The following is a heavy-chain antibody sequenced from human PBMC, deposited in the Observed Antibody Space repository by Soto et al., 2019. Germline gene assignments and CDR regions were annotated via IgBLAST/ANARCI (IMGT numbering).Heavy chain of an antibody. J-gene: IGHJ5*02. CDR1: GGSISSYY. CDR3: ARGLITFGGVMSWFDP. V-gene: IGHV4-59*01. Sequence: SETLSLTCTVSGGSISSYYWSWIRQPPGKGLEWIGYIYYSGSTNYNPSLQSRVTISVDTSKNQFSLKLSAVTAADTAVYYCARGLITFGGVMSWFDPWGQGTLVTVSS. CDR2: IYYSGST. D-gene: IGHD3-16*01.